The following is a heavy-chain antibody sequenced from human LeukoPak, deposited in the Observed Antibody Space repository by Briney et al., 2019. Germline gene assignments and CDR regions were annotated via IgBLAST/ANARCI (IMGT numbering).Heavy chain of an antibody. J-gene: IGHJ6*03. CDR2: IYYSGST. V-gene: IGHV4-38-2*02. CDR1: GYSISSGYY. CDR3: ARTLGYCSGGSCYRDYYYYYYMDV. Sequence: SETLSLTCIVSGYSISSGYYWAWIRQPPGKGLEWIGSIYYSGSTYYNPSLKSRVTISVDTSKNQFSLKLSSVTAADTAVYYCARTLGYCSGGSCYRDYYYYYYMDVWGKGTTVTVSS. D-gene: IGHD2-15*01.